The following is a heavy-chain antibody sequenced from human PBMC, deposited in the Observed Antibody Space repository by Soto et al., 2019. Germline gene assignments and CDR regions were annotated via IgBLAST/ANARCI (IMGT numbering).Heavy chain of an antibody. CDR1: GFTFDDYA. CDR2: ISWNSGSI. J-gene: IGHJ5*02. D-gene: IGHD2-15*01. Sequence: EVQLVESGGGLVQPGRSLRLSCAASGFTFDDYAMHWVRQAPGKGLEWVSGISWNSGSIGYADSVKGRFTISRDNAKNSLYLQMNSLRAEDTALYYCARDQAYCSGGSCYSNWFDPWGQGTLVTVSS. V-gene: IGHV3-9*01. CDR3: ARDQAYCSGGSCYSNWFDP.